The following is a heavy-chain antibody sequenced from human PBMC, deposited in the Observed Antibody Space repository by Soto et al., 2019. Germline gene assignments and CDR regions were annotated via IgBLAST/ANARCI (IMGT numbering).Heavy chain of an antibody. CDR1: GFIVSDMY. Sequence: ESGGGLIQPGGSLRLSCAASGFIVSDMYMTWVRQAPGKGLQWVSALFIDGTTYYADSLKGRFTISRDNSKNTLYLQMNTLSAEDTAVYYCARNMVPFAMDVWGQGTTVIVSS. J-gene: IGHJ6*02. V-gene: IGHV3-53*01. D-gene: IGHD3-10*01. CDR3: ARNMVPFAMDV. CDR2: LFIDGTT.